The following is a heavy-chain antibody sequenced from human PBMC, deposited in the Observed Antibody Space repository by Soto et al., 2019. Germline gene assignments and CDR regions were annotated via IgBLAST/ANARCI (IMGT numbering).Heavy chain of an antibody. J-gene: IGHJ4*02. CDR2: INPNSGGT. D-gene: IGHD3-22*01. V-gene: IGHV1-2*04. Sequence: VASVKVSCKASGYTFTGYYMHWVRQAPGQGLEWMGWINPNSGGTNYAQKFQGWVTMTRDTSISTAYMELSRLRSDDTAVYYCARAIYYYDSSGYYSAYYFGYWGQGTLVTVSS. CDR1: GYTFTGYY. CDR3: ARAIYYYDSSGYYSAYYFGY.